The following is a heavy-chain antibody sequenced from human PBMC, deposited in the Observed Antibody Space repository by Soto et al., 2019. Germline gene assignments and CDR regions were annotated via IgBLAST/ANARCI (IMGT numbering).Heavy chain of an antibody. CDR1: GGTFSSYA. D-gene: IGHD2-2*01. CDR2: IIPIPGTA. J-gene: IGHJ6*02. V-gene: IGHV1-69*01. Sequence: QVQLVQSGAEVTKPGSSVKVSCKASGGTFSSYAISWVRQSPGQGLEWMGVIIPIPGTANYAQKLQGRVTITSDESTSTAYMELSSLRSEDTAVYYCARSQGSSTSLEIYYYYYYGMDVWGQGTTVTVSS. CDR3: ARSQGSSTSLEIYYYYYYGMDV.